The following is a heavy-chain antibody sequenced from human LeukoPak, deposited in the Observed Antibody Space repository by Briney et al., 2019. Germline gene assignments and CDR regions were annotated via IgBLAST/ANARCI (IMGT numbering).Heavy chain of an antibody. V-gene: IGHV3-74*01. J-gene: IGHJ5*02. CDR1: GFTFSTYW. D-gene: IGHD3-10*01. CDR3: AFAHQGRGVTEGEP. Sequence: GGSLRLSCAASGFTFSTYWMHWVRQAPGKGLVWVSRINSDGSSTNYADSVKGRFTISRDNAKNSLYLHMNSLRAEDTAIYYCAFAHQGRGVTEGEPWGQGTLVTVSS. CDR2: INSDGSST.